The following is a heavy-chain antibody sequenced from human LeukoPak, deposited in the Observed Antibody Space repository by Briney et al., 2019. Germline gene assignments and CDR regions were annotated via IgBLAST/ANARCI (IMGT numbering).Heavy chain of an antibody. J-gene: IGHJ2*01. V-gene: IGHV4-38-2*02. CDR3: ARSCDSSGYYLFDL. Sequence: SETLSLTCTVSGYPIRIGYYWGWIRQPPGKGLEWIGSFYQSDNTYYNPSLKSRVTISVDTSENQFSLRLNSVTAADTAVYYCARSCDSSGYYLFDLWGRGTLVTVSS. D-gene: IGHD3-22*01. CDR2: FYQSDNT. CDR1: GYPIRIGYY.